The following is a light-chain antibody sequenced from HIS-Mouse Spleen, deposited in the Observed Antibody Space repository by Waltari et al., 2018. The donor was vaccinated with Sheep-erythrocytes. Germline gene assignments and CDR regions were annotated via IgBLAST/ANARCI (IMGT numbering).Light chain of an antibody. Sequence: QSALTPPHSASGSPGQSVTISCTGTSSHVGGYHYVPWYQQHPGKAPKLMIYEVSKRPSGVPDRFSGSKSGNTASLTVSGLQAEDEADYYCSSYAGSNNWVFGGGTKLTVL. V-gene: IGLV2-8*01. CDR1: SSHVGGYHY. CDR3: SSYAGSNNWV. CDR2: EVS. J-gene: IGLJ3*02.